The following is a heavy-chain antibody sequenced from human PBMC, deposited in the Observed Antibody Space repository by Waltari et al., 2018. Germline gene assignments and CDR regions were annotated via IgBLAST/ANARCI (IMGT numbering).Heavy chain of an antibody. D-gene: IGHD1-26*01. J-gene: IGHJ3*02. CDR1: GYSISSGYY. Sequence: QVQLQESGPGLVKPSETLSLTCAVSGYSISSGYYWGWIRQPPGKGLEWIGSIYHSGSTYYNPSRKSRVTISVDTSKNQFSLKLSSVTAADTAVYYCARSLGAQPPGDAFDIWGQGTMVTVSS. CDR3: ARSLGAQPPGDAFDI. V-gene: IGHV4-38-2*01. CDR2: IYHSGST.